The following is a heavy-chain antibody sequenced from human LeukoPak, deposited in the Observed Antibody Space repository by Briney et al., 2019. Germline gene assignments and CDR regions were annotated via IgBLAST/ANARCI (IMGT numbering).Heavy chain of an antibody. CDR2: ISYDGTNK. CDR3: ARDRSGYCSGGSCYQGWFDP. D-gene: IGHD2-15*01. J-gene: IGHJ5*02. CDR1: GFTFSSYG. Sequence: GRSLRLSCAASGFTFSSYGMHWVRQAPGKGLEWVAVISYDGTNKYYADSVKGRFTISRDDSKNTLYLQMNSLRAEDTAVYYCARDRSGYCSGGSCYQGWFDPWGQGTLVTVSS. V-gene: IGHV3-30*03.